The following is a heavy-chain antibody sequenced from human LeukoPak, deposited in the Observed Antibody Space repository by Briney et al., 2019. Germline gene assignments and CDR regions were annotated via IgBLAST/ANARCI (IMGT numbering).Heavy chain of an antibody. V-gene: IGHV3-74*01. J-gene: IGHJ4*02. D-gene: IGHD6-19*01. CDR1: GFTFSSYW. CDR2: INSDGSST. Sequence: GGSLRLSCAASGFTFSSYWMHWVRQAPGKGLVWVSRINSDGSSTSYADSVKGRFTISRDNAKNTLYLQMNSLRAEDTAVYYCARVRIAVAGPFDYWGQGTLVTVSS. CDR3: ARVRIAVAGPFDY.